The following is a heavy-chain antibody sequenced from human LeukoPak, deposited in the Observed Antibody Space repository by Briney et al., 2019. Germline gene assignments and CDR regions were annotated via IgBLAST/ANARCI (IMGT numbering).Heavy chain of an antibody. Sequence: PGGSLRLSCAASGFTFSSYAMSWVRQAPGKGLEWVSAISGSGGSTYYADSVKGRFTISRDNSKNTLYLQMNSLKTEDTAVYYCTTGRSWPTYYYYYGMDVWGQGTTVTVSS. D-gene: IGHD6-13*01. J-gene: IGHJ6*02. CDR2: ISGSGGST. CDR1: GFTFSSYA. CDR3: TTGRSWPTYYYYYGMDV. V-gene: IGHV3-23*01.